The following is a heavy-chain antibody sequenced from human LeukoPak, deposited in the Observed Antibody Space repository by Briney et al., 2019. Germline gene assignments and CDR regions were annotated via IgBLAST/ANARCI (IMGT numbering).Heavy chain of an antibody. J-gene: IGHJ6*04. Sequence: SETLSLTCTVSGGSISSGGYYWSWIRQHPGKGLEWIGYIYYSGSTYYNPSLKSRVTISVDTSKNQFSLKLSSVTAADTAVYYGARENRGDRSSYSSGMDVWGKGPTVTVSS. CDR1: GGSISSGGYY. CDR3: ARENRGDRSSYSSGMDV. D-gene: IGHD4-17*01. V-gene: IGHV4-31*03. CDR2: IYYSGST.